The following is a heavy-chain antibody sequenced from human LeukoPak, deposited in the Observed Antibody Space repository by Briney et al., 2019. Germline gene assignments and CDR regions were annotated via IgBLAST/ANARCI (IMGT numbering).Heavy chain of an antibody. CDR1: GITFSTYS. CDR2: ISSFSGTI. CDR3: AELGITMIGGV. D-gene: IGHD3-10*02. J-gene: IGHJ6*04. V-gene: IGHV3-48*01. Sequence: GGSLRLSCVASGITFSTYSMNWVRQAPGKGLEWVSYISSFSGTINYADSVKGRFTISRDNAKNSLYLQMNSLRAEDTAVYYCAELGITMIGGVWGKGTTVTISS.